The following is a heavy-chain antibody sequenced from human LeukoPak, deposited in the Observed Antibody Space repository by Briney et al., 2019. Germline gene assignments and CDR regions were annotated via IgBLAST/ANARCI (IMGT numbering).Heavy chain of an antibody. J-gene: IGHJ4*02. CDR2: ISTGGRNI. V-gene: IGHV3-21*01. CDR1: GFTFNNYS. Sequence: GGSLRLSCAASGFTFNNYSMSWVRQSPGKGLEWVSSISTGGRNIYYADSVKGRSTISRDNVNDSLFLQLNSLRAEDTAIYHCARGGAVAGSTADYWGQGTLVTVSS. CDR3: ARGGAVAGSTADY. D-gene: IGHD6-13*01.